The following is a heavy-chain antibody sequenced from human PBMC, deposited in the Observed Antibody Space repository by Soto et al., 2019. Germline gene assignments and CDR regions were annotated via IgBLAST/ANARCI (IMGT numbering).Heavy chain of an antibody. D-gene: IGHD1-26*01. CDR3: ARSVGAALSDY. Sequence: QGQLVQSGAEVKKPGASVKVSCEASGYTFTSYAIRWVRQAPGQRLEWMGWINVGNGNTKYSQKFQGRVTITRDTSASTAYMELSSLRSEDTAVYYCARSVGAALSDYWGQGTLVTVSS. CDR2: INVGNGNT. J-gene: IGHJ4*02. V-gene: IGHV1-3*01. CDR1: GYTFTSYA.